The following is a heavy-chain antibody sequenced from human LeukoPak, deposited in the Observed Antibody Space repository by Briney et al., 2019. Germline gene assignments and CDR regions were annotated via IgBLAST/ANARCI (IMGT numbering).Heavy chain of an antibody. CDR2: ISSSGSV. D-gene: IGHD3-3*01. Sequence: GGSLRLSCTASGFTLSDYYMSWIRQVPGKGLAWVSYISSSGSVYYADSMKGRFTISRDNAKNSLYLQMNSLRAEDTAVYYCARERERGSLEWLLEYWGQGTLVTVSS. J-gene: IGHJ4*02. CDR1: GFTLSDYY. CDR3: ARERERGSLEWLLEY. V-gene: IGHV3-11*01.